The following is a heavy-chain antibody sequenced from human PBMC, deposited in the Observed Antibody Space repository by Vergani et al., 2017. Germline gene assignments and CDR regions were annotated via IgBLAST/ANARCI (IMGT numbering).Heavy chain of an antibody. Sequence: QVQLQESGPGLVKASQTLSLTCSVSGAYVGSGGYYWTWVRQRPGMGLDWIGYIYYSGTTYYNPSLESRLTISLDTSENHLSLKLTSVTDADTAVYYCARQVLLWFGELGGYFDYWGQGTLVTVSS. V-gene: IGHV4-31*03. CDR2: IYYSGTT. CDR3: ARQVLLWFGELGGYFDY. D-gene: IGHD3-10*01. CDR1: GAYVGSGGYY. J-gene: IGHJ4*02.